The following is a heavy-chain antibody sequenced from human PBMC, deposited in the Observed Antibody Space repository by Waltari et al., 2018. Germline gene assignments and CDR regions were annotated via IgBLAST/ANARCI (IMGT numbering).Heavy chain of an antibody. D-gene: IGHD1-26*01. V-gene: IGHV1-69*01. CDR1: GGTFNNYA. CDR3: ARVGGSYLGVDYFYYNMDV. Sequence: QVQLVQSGAEVKKPGSSVKVSCKASGGTFNNYAISWLRQAPGQGLEWMGGIIPFLHTSNYAQKFQGRFTITADGSTSTAYMERSGLRSEDTAVYFCARVGGSYLGVDYFYYNMDVWGQGTSVTVSS. J-gene: IGHJ6*02. CDR2: IIPFLHTS.